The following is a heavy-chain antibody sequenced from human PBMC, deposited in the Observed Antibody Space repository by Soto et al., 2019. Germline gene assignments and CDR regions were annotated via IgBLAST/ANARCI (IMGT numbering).Heavy chain of an antibody. CDR3: ARDRVAGIWGDAFDI. V-gene: IGHV1-18*04. J-gene: IGHJ3*02. Sequence: QVQLVQSGTEVKKPGASVKVSCKTSGYTFTNHGINWVRQAPGQGLEWMGWINPYNANTNYAQKLQGRVTMTTDTSTTTAYMDPRRLTSDDTAVYYWARDRVAGIWGDAFDIWGQGTVVTVSS. CDR2: INPYNANT. D-gene: IGHD3-16*01. CDR1: GYTFTNHG.